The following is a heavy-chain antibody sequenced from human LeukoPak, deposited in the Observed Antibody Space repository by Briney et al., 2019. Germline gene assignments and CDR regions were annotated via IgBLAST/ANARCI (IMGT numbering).Heavy chain of an antibody. CDR3: ARALTYYYDSSGYYSRALDY. CDR2: ISSSGSTI. J-gene: IGHJ4*02. V-gene: IGHV3-11*01. D-gene: IGHD3-22*01. CDR1: GFTFSDYY. Sequence: GGSLRLSCAASGFTFSDYYMSWIRQAPGKGLEWVSYISSSGSTIYYADSVKGRFTISRDNAKNSLYLQMNSLRAEDTAVYYCARALTYYYDSSGYYSRALDYWSQGTLVTVSS.